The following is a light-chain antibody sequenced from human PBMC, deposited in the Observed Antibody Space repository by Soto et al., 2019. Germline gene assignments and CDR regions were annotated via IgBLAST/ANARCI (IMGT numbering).Light chain of an antibody. Sequence: QLTQSPSSLSASVGYRLIITFRATQAISRYLAWYQQKPGAAPKLLIYAATTLQSGVPSRFSGAASGTEFTLIISSLQSDDFATYYCQQLNSYPLTFGGGTKVDIK. CDR2: AAT. CDR1: QAISRY. V-gene: IGKV1-9*01. J-gene: IGKJ4*01. CDR3: QQLNSYPLT.